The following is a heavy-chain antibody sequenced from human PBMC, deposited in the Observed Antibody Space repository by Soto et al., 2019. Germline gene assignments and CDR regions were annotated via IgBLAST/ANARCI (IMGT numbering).Heavy chain of an antibody. CDR1: GGSFSGYY. Sequence: SETLSLTCAVYGGSFSGYYWSWIRQPPGKGLEWIGEINHSGSTNYNPSLKSRVTISVDTSKNQFSLKLSSVTAADTAVYYCARGLSMGMLYAPRRGAYFDYWGQGTLVTVSS. CDR2: INHSGST. CDR3: ARGLSMGMLYAPRRGAYFDY. J-gene: IGHJ4*02. D-gene: IGHD2-8*01. V-gene: IGHV4-34*01.